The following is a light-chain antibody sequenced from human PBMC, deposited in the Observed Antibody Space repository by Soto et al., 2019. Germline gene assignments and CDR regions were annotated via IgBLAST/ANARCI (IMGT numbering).Light chain of an antibody. V-gene: IGKV4-1*01. Sequence: DIVMTQSPDSLRVPLLEXLNMNCNPXXXXXYSSNNKNYLAWYQQKPGQPPKLLIYWASTRESGVPDRFSGSGSGTDFTLTISSLQAEDVAVYYCQQYYSTPRTFGQGTKVDIK. CDR1: XXXXYSSNNKNY. CDR3: QQYYSTPRT. CDR2: WAS. J-gene: IGKJ1*01.